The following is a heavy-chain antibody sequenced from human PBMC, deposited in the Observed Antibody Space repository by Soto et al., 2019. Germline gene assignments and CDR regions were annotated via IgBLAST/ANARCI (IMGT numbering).Heavy chain of an antibody. D-gene: IGHD3-22*01. V-gene: IGHV4-30-4*01. Sequence: QVQLQESGPGLVKPSQTLSLTCTVSGGSISSGDYYWSWIRQPPGKGLEWIGYIYYSGSTYYNPSLKSRVTISVDPSKNQFSLKLSSVTAADTAVYYCARAGSPYYYDSSGYYNWFDPWGQGTLVTVSS. CDR1: GGSISSGDYY. CDR2: IYYSGST. CDR3: ARAGSPYYYDSSGYYNWFDP. J-gene: IGHJ5*02.